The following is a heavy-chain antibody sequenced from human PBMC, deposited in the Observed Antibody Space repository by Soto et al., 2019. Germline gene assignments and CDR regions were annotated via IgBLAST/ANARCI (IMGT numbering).Heavy chain of an antibody. Sequence: GGALRLSCVISEFTFRNYWLNWVRQVPGKGLEWVANISPDGRTTNYVDSVKGRFIISIDNVRNSVSLQMNSLRVEDTAVYFCFGGNGGPQWGQGTPVTVSS. J-gene: IGHJ4*02. CDR2: ISPDGRTT. V-gene: IGHV3-7*03. D-gene: IGHD3-16*01. CDR3: FGGNGGPQ. CDR1: EFTFRNYW.